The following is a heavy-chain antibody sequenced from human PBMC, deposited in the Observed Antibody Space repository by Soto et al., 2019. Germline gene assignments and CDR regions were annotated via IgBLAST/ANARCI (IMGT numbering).Heavy chain of an antibody. V-gene: IGHV3-66*01. CDR1: GFTVSSNY. D-gene: IGHD4-17*01. CDR2: IYSGGST. Sequence: GGSLRLSCAASGFTVSSNYMSWVRQAPGKGLEWVSVIYSGGSTYYADSVKGRFTISRDNSKNTLYLQMNSLRAEDTAVYYCATASSDYLKYFQHWGQGTLVTVSS. CDR3: ATASSDYLKYFQH. J-gene: IGHJ1*01.